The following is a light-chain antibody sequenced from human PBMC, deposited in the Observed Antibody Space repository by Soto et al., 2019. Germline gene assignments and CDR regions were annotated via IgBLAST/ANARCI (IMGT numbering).Light chain of an antibody. V-gene: IGLV1-44*01. CDR1: SSNIGSNT. CDR3: AAWDDSLNGEV. Sequence: VLTQRRSASGTPGRRVTIYCSGSSSNIGSNTVNWYQQLPGTAPKLLIYSNNQRPSGVPDRFSGSKSGTSASLAISGLQSEDEADYYCAAWDDSLNGEVFGTGTKVTVL. J-gene: IGLJ1*01. CDR2: SNN.